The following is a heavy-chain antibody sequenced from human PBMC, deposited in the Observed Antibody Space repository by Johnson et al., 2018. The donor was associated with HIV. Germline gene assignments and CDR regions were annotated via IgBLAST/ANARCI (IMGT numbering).Heavy chain of an antibody. Sequence: QVQLVVSGGGVVQPGGSLRLSCAASGFTFRSYGMHWVRQAPGKGLEWVAFLRSDGSNKYYADSVKGRFTIPRDNSKNTLYLQMNSLRAEDTAVYYCASFAAAGDAFDIWGQGTMVTVSS. CDR1: GFTFRSYG. CDR2: LRSDGSNK. J-gene: IGHJ3*02. D-gene: IGHD6-13*01. V-gene: IGHV3-30*02. CDR3: ASFAAAGDAFDI.